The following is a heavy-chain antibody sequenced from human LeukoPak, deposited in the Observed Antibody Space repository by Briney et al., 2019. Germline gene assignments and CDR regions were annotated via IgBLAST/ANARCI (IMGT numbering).Heavy chain of an antibody. CDR2: INPNSGGT. CDR3: ARRGYSNWFDP. V-gene: IGHV1-2*02. J-gene: IGHJ5*02. CDR1: GYTFTDYY. D-gene: IGHD1-1*01. Sequence: ASVTVSCKASGYTFTDYYMYWVRQAPGQGLEWMGWINPNSGGTNYAQKFQGRVTMTRDTSISTAYMELSRLRSDDTAVYYCARRGYSNWFDPWGQGTLVTVSS.